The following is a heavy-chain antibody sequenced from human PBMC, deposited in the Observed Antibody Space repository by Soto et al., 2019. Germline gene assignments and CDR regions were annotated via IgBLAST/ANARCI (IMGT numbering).Heavy chain of an antibody. J-gene: IGHJ5*02. V-gene: IGHV3-73*02. CDR3: TSSFVVVTAIAAS. Sequence: EVQLVESGGGLVQPGGSLKLSCAASGFTFSDSTMHWVRQASGKGLEWVGRIRNKANSYATAYAASVKGRFTVSRDDSKNTADLQMSGLKTEDTAVYYCTSSFVVVTAIAASWGQGTLVTVSS. CDR1: GFTFSDST. CDR2: IRNKANSYAT. D-gene: IGHD2-21*02.